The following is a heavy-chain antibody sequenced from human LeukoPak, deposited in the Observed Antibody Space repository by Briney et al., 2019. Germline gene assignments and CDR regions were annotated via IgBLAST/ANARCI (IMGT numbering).Heavy chain of an antibody. CDR3: ARDDSSGVFDY. D-gene: IGHD3-22*01. V-gene: IGHV4-31*03. CDR2: IYYSGST. J-gene: IGHJ4*02. Sequence: SETLSLTCTVSGGSISSGGYYWSWIRQHPGKGLEWIGYIYYSGSTYYNPSLKSRVTISVDPSKNQFSLKLSSVTAADTAVYYCARDDSSGVFDYWGQGTLVTVSS. CDR1: GGSISSGGYY.